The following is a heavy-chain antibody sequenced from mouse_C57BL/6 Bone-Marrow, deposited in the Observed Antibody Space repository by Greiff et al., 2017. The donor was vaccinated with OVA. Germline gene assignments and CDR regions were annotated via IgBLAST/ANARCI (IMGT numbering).Heavy chain of an antibody. CDR3: ARGPPTTYAFCYAMDY. Sequence: EVQLQQSGPELVKPGASVKISCKASGYTFTDYYMNWVKQSHGKILEWIGDINPNNSGTSYNQKFKGKATLTVDKSSSTAYMELRSLTSEDSAVYYGARGPPTTYAFCYAMDYWGQGTSVTVSS. V-gene: IGHV1-26*01. D-gene: IGHD2-12*01. J-gene: IGHJ4*01. CDR1: GYTFTDYY. CDR2: INPNNSGT.